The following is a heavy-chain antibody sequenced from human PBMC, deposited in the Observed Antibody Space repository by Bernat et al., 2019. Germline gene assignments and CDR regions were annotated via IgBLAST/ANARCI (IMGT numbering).Heavy chain of an antibody. D-gene: IGHD2-2*01. Sequence: EVQLLESGGGLVQPGGSLRLSCAASGFTFSSYAMSWVRQAPGKGLEWVSAISGSGVRTYYADSVKGRFTISRDNSKNTLYLQMNSLRAEDTAVYYCAKSTARYCSSTSCYGGAFDYWGQGTLVTVSS. CDR1: GFTFSSYA. J-gene: IGHJ4*02. CDR3: AKSTARYCSSTSCYGGAFDY. V-gene: IGHV3-23*01. CDR2: ISGSGVRT.